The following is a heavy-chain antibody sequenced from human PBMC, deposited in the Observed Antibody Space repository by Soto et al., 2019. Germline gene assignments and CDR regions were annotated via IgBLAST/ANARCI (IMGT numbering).Heavy chain of an antibody. J-gene: IGHJ3*02. CDR1: GFTFSSYA. V-gene: IGHV3-23*01. Sequence: HPGGSLRLSCAASGFTFSSYAMSWVRQAPGKGLGWVSAISGSGGSTYYADSVKGRFTISRDNSKNTLYLQMNSLRAEDTAVYYCAKTLLMAAAVPGPFDIWGQGTIVTVSS. CDR3: AKTLLMAAAVPGPFDI. D-gene: IGHD6-13*01. CDR2: ISGSGGST.